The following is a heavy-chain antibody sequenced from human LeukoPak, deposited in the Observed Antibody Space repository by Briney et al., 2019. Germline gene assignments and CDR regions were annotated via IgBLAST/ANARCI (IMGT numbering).Heavy chain of an antibody. J-gene: IGHJ4*02. CDR3: ARDLSAAFDF. CDR2: ISYDGSDK. D-gene: IGHD6-19*01. CDR1: GFTFSSYG. V-gene: IGHV3-30*03. Sequence: GRSLRLSCAASGFTFSSYGMHWVRQAPGKGLEWAAVISYDGSDKQYANSVKGRFSISRDDSKNTLFLDMSNLRVEDTALYYCARDLSAAFDFWGQGVLVTVSS.